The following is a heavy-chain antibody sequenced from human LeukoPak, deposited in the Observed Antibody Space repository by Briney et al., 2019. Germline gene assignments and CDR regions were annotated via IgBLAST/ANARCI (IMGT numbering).Heavy chain of an antibody. CDR2: MNSNSGNT. Sequence: GASVKVSCKASGYTFTSYDINWVRQATGQGLEWMGWMNSNSGNTGYAQKFQGRVTITRNTSISTAYMELSSLRSEDTAVYYCAREEVAVAGTEPLDYWGQGTLVTVSS. CDR1: GYTFTSYD. V-gene: IGHV1-8*03. CDR3: AREEVAVAGTEPLDY. D-gene: IGHD6-19*01. J-gene: IGHJ4*02.